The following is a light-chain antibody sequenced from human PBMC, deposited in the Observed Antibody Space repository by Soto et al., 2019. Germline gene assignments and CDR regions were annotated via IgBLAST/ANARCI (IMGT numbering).Light chain of an antibody. V-gene: IGKV1-39*01. CDR1: QSISSY. J-gene: IGKJ1*01. Sequence: DIQMTQSPSSLSASVGDRXXXTCRASQSISSYLNWYQQKPGKAPKLLIYAASSLQSGVPSRFSGSGSGTDFTLTISSLQPEDFATYYCQQSYSTPRRTFGQ. CDR3: QQSYSTPRRT. CDR2: AAS.